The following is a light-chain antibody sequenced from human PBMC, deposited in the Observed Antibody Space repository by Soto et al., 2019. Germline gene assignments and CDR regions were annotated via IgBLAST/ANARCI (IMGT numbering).Light chain of an antibody. V-gene: IGLV1-47*01. Sequence: QSVLSQPPSASGTPGQRVTISCSGSSSNIGRNYVYWYQQVPGTAPKLLIFRNNQRPSGVPDRFSGSKSGTSASLAFSGLRSEDEADYFCAAWDYSLSGYWVFGGGTQLTVL. J-gene: IGLJ3*02. CDR1: SSNIGRNY. CDR2: RNN. CDR3: AAWDYSLSGYWV.